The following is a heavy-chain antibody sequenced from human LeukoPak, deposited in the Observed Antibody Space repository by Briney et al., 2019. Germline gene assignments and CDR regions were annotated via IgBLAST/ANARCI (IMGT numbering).Heavy chain of an antibody. V-gene: IGHV3-30*18. J-gene: IGHJ4*02. CDR2: ISYDGSNK. CDR3: AKGYSGYESFDY. D-gene: IGHD5-12*01. CDR1: GVTFSSYG. Sequence: PGGSLRLSWAAAGVTFSSYGMHWGRQAPGNGLEWVAVISYDGSNKYYADSVKGRFTISRDNSKNTLYLQMNSLRAEDTAVYYCAKGYSGYESFDYWGQGTLVTVSS.